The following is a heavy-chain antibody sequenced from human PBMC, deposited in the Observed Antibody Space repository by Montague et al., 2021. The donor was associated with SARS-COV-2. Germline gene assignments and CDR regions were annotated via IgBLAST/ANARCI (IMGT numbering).Heavy chain of an antibody. J-gene: IGHJ6*02. V-gene: IGHV3-48*03. Sequence: SLRLSCAASGFTFSSYEMNWVRQAPGKGLEWVSYISSSGSTIYHADSVKGRFTISIDNAKNSLYLQMNSLRAEDTAVYYCARNYYDSSGYYYPFYYYGMDVWGQGTTVTVSS. CDR3: ARNYYDSSGYYYPFYYYGMDV. CDR2: ISSSGSTI. D-gene: IGHD3-22*01. CDR1: GFTFSSYE.